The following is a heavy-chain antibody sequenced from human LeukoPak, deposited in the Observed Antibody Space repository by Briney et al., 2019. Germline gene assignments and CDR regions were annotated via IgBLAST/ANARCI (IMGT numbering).Heavy chain of an antibody. Sequence: PSETLSLTCTVSGGSISSSSYYWGWIRQPPGKGLEWIGSIYYSGSTYYNPSLKSRVTISVDTSKNQFSLKLSSVTAADTAVYYCARVGYDFWSGYPSLDYWGQGTLVTVSS. CDR3: ARVGYDFWSGYPSLDY. J-gene: IGHJ4*02. V-gene: IGHV4-39*07. D-gene: IGHD3-3*01. CDR1: GGSISSSSYY. CDR2: IYYSGST.